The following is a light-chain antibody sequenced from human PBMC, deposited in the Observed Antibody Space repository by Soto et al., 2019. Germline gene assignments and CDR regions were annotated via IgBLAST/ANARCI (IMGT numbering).Light chain of an antibody. Sequence: QSVLTQPPSLSGTPGQTVTISCFGSRSNIGSSIVHWYQQLPGTAPKHLIYMNNQRPSGVPDRFSGSKSGTSASLVISGLRSEDEADYYCVAWDDNLRARVFGGGTKL. CDR1: RSNIGSSI. CDR3: VAWDDNLRARV. V-gene: IGLV1-47*01. J-gene: IGLJ3*02. CDR2: MNN.